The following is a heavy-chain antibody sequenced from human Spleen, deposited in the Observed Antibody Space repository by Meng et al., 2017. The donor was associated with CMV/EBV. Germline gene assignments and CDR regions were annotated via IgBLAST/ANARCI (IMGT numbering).Heavy chain of an antibody. CDR1: GYSFTSYW. CDR3: ARQSAKQYCSSTSCYSFHFYGMDV. V-gene: IGHV5-51*01. Sequence: GGSLRLSCKGSGYSFTSYWIDWVRQMPGKGLEWMGIIYPGDSDTRYSPSFEGQVTISADKSISTAYLQWSSLKASDTAMYYCARQSAKQYCSSTSCYSFHFYGMDVWGQGTTVTVSS. CDR2: IYPGDSDT. D-gene: IGHD2-2*01. J-gene: IGHJ6*02.